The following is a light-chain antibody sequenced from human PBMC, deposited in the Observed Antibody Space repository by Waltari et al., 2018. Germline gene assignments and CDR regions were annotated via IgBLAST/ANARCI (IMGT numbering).Light chain of an antibody. CDR2: ANS. V-gene: IGLV1-44*01. CDR1: SSNIGSNS. Sequence: QSVLTQPPSASGTPGQTVSISCSGSSSNIGSNSVNWYQQLPGTAPKLRIYANSQRASGVPDRFCGSKSGSSASLAISGLQSEDEADYYCAAWDDSLNGAVVFGGGTKLTVL. J-gene: IGLJ2*01. CDR3: AAWDDSLNGAVV.